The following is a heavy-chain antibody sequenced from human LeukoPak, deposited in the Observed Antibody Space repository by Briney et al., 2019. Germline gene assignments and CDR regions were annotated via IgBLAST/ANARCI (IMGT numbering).Heavy chain of an antibody. CDR1: GGYIISRSHY. Sequence: PSETLSLTCTVSGGYIISRSHYWGWIRQPPGKGLEWVGSMYYSGSTNYNPSLKSRVTISVDTSKNQFSLNLSSVTAADTAVYYCARQFGRSHSDNWGQGILVTVSS. V-gene: IGHV4-39*01. D-gene: IGHD3-10*01. CDR3: ARQFGRSHSDN. J-gene: IGHJ4*02. CDR2: MYYSGST.